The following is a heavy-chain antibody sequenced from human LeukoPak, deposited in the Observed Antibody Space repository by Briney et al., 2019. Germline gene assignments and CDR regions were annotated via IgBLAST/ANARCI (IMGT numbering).Heavy chain of an antibody. V-gene: IGHV4-61*02. Sequence: SQTLSLTCTVSGGSISSGSYYWSWIRQPAGKGLEWIGRIYTSGSTNYNPSLKSRVTISVDTSKNQFSLKLSSVTAADAAVYYCASKACSGGSCYSGWNYYYYMDVWGKGTTVTVSS. D-gene: IGHD2-15*01. J-gene: IGHJ6*03. CDR3: ASKACSGGSCYSGWNYYYYMDV. CDR2: IYTSGST. CDR1: GGSISSGSYY.